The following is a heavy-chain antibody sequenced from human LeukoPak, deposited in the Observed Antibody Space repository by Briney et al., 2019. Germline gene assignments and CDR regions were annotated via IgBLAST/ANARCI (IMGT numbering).Heavy chain of an antibody. CDR1: GFTFSSYS. CDR2: ISSSSSYI. CDR3: ASIAAAGTSAFDY. Sequence: GGSLRLSCAASGFTFSSYSMNWVRQAPGKGLEWVSSISSSSSYIYYADSVKGRFTISRDNAKNSLYLQMNSLRAEDTAVYYCASIAAAGTSAFDYWGQGTLVTVSS. V-gene: IGHV3-21*01. D-gene: IGHD6-13*01. J-gene: IGHJ4*02.